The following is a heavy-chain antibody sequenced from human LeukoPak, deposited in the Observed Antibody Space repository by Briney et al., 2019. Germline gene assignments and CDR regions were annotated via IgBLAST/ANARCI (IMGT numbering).Heavy chain of an antibody. CDR2: IYPSGST. CDR1: GGSFSNY. D-gene: IGHD1-26*01. CDR3: ARGSGSYLPLYFFDY. V-gene: IGHV4-4*07. J-gene: IGHJ4*02. Sequence: NPSEPLSLTCSVSGGSFSNYWSWIRQPAGPGLEWIGRIYPSGSTNYNPFFKSRVTMSLDTSQKEVSLTLSSRAAAETAVYFCARGSGSYLPLYFFDYWGQGTLVTVSS.